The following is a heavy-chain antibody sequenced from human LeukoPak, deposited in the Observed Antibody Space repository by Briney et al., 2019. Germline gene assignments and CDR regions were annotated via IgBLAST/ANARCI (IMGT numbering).Heavy chain of an antibody. D-gene: IGHD3-3*01. CDR3: ARGNGRITIFGEWLLVAFDI. CDR2: IIPIFGTA. Sequence: SVKVSCKASGGTFSSYAISWVRQAPGQGLEWMGGIIPIFGTANYAQKFQGRVTITADESTSTAYMELSSLRSEDTAVYYCARGNGRITIFGEWLLVAFDIWGQGTMVAVSS. V-gene: IGHV1-69*13. CDR1: GGTFSSYA. J-gene: IGHJ3*02.